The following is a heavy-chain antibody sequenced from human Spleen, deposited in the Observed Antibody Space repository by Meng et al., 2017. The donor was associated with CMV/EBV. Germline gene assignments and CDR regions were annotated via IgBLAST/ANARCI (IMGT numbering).Heavy chain of an antibody. CDR2: INPNSGGT. CDR1: GYTFTGYY. Sequence: SVKVSCKASGYTFTGYYMHWVRQAPGQGLEWMGWINPNSGGTNYAQKFQGRVTMTTDTSISTAYMDLSRLRSDDTAVYYCARESNGDYPDSWGQGTLVTVSS. CDR3: ARESNGDYPDS. J-gene: IGHJ5*01. V-gene: IGHV1-2*02. D-gene: IGHD4-17*01.